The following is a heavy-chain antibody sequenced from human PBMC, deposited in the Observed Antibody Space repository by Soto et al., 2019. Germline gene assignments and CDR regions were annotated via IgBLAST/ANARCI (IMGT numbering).Heavy chain of an antibody. CDR2: ITRRGSP. D-gene: IGHD4-17*01. CDR3: ARIPGSDYSDPHDY. Sequence: SETLSLTCAVYGGSFSGYHWTWIRQAPGRGLDWIGEITRRGSPTYKSSLKSRLAISVDTSKNQFSLNLRSVTAADTAVYYCARIPGSDYSDPHDYWAQGTLVTVSS. CDR1: GGSFSGYH. J-gene: IGHJ4*02. V-gene: IGHV4-34*01.